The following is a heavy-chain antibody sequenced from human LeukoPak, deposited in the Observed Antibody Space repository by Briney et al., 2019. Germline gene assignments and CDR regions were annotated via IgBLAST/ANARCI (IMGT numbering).Heavy chain of an antibody. J-gene: IGHJ4*02. CDR3: ARAEGGSGYNLDY. CDR1: GGSISTGYY. D-gene: IGHD5-12*01. V-gene: IGHV4-38-2*02. CDR2: IYQTGGT. Sequence: SETLSLTCTVSGGSISTGYYWGWIRQPPGKGLAWIGSIYQTGGTYYNPSLKSRVTISVDTSKNQFSLRLNSVTAADTALYYCARAEGGSGYNLDYWGQGTLVTVSS.